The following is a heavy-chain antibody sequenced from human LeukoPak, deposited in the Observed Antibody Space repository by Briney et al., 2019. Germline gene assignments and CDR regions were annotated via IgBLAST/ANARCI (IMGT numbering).Heavy chain of an antibody. Sequence: GGSLRLSCAASGFTFSTYWTSWVRQAPGKGLEWVANIEQDGSDKFYVDSVKGRFTISRDNAKNSMYLQMNSLRAEDTAVYYCARVLPVASRDYWGQGTLVTVSS. CDR2: IEQDGSDK. CDR3: ARVLPVASRDY. CDR1: GFTFSTYW. J-gene: IGHJ4*02. V-gene: IGHV3-7*01. D-gene: IGHD2-2*01.